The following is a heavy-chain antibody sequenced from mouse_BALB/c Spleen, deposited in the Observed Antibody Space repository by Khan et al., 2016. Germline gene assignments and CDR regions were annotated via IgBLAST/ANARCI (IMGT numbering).Heavy chain of an antibody. D-gene: IGHD3-1*01. V-gene: IGHV3-8*02. Sequence: EVQLQESGPSLVKPSQTLSLTCSVTDDSITSGYWNWIRQFPGKKLEYMGYISDSGSNYYNPSLNSRLVITRDTSRNQFYLQLKSVTTEDTATYYCARSVRAILDYWGQGASVAVSS. CDR2: ISDSGSN. CDR3: ARSVRAILDY. J-gene: IGHJ4*01. CDR1: DDSITSGY.